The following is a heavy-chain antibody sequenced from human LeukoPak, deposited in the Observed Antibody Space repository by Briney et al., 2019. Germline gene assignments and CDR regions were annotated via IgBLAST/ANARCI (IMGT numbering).Heavy chain of an antibody. D-gene: IGHD5-18*01. CDR2: INPNSGGT. CDR3: ARDLMDTAMWEFDY. V-gene: IGHV1-2*02. Sequence: ASVKVSCKASGYTFTGYYMHWVRQAPGQGLEWMGWINPNSGGTNYAQKFQDRVTLTRDTSISTAYMELSRLRSDDTAVYYCARDLMDTAMWEFDYWGQGTLVTVSS. CDR1: GYTFTGYY. J-gene: IGHJ4*02.